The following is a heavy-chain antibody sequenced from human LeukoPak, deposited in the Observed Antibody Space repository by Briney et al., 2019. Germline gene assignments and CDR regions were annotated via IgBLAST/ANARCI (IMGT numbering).Heavy chain of an antibody. Sequence: GGSLRLSCAASGFTFTSYEMNWVRQAPGKGLEWVAYMTGGGDTIYYADSVKGRFTISRDNAKNSLYLQMNSLRAEDTAVYYYATAMEYDFWSGYYANNCHAPRGHVTLVTGSS. CDR2: MTGGGDTI. V-gene: IGHV3-48*03. CDR3: ATAMEYDFWSGYYANNCHAP. J-gene: IGHJ5*02. CDR1: GFTFTSYE. D-gene: IGHD3-3*01.